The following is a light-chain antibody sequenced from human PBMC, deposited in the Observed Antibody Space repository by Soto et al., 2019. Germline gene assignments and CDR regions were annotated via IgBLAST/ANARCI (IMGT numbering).Light chain of an antibody. J-gene: IGKJ5*01. CDR3: QQYNNWPPIT. V-gene: IGKV3-15*01. CDR1: RSVSSS. Sequence: EIVLTQSPGTLSLSPGEAATLSCRASRSVSSSLAWYQQRPGQAPRLLIYGASTRATGIPARFSGSGSGTEFTLTISSLQSEDFAVYYCQQYNNWPPITLGQGTRLEIK. CDR2: GAS.